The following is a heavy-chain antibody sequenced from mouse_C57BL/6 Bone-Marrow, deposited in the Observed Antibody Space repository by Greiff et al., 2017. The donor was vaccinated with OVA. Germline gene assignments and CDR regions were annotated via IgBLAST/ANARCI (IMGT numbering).Heavy chain of an antibody. D-gene: IGHD2-3*01. CDR2: INPNNGGT. V-gene: IGHV1-26*01. J-gene: IGHJ1*03. CDR1: GYTFTDYY. Sequence: EVQLQQSGPELVKPGASVKISCKASGYTFTDYYMNWVKQSHGTSLEWIGDINPNNGGTSYNQKFKGKATLTVDKSSSTAYMELRSLTSEDTAVYYSERGGFYDGCYWYFDDWGTGTTVTVSA. CDR3: ERGGFYDGCYWYFDD.